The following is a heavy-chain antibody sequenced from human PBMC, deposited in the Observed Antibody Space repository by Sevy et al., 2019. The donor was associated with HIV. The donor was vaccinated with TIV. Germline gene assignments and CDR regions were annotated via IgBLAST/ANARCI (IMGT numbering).Heavy chain of an antibody. CDR2: ISGSGGTT. J-gene: IGHJ4*02. Sequence: GGSLRLSCAASGFSFSNYAMSWVRQAPLKGLEWVSVISGSGGTTFYADSVKGRFTISRDNFKNTLYLQMNSLRAEDTAVYYCVTVPSGPNHAFGVVQGAWGLGTLVTVSS. V-gene: IGHV3-23*01. CDR1: GFSFSNYA. D-gene: IGHD3-3*01. CDR3: VTVPSGPNHAFGVVQGA.